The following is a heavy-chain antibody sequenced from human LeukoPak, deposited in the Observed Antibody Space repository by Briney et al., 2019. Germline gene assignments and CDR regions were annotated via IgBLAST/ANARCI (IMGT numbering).Heavy chain of an antibody. D-gene: IGHD1-26*01. J-gene: IGHJ4*02. V-gene: IGHV1-69*04. CDR3: ARVVQSGSYHDDY. Sequence: SVKVSCKASGGTFSSYAISWVRQAPGQGLEWMGRIIPILGIANYAQKFQGRVTITADKSTSTAYMELSSLRSEDTAVYYCARVVQSGSYHDDYWGQGTLVTVSS. CDR2: IIPILGIA. CDR1: GGTFSSYA.